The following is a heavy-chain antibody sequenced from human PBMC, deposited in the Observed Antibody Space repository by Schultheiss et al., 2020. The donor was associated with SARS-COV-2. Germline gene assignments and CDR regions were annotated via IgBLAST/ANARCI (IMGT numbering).Heavy chain of an antibody. CDR3: ARPAGSYLGAFDY. J-gene: IGHJ4*02. D-gene: IGHD1-26*01. V-gene: IGHV4-34*01. CDR2: INHSGST. CDR1: GGSFSGYY. Sequence: SETLSLTCAVYGGSFSGYYWSWIRQPPGKGLEWIGEINHSGSTNYNPSLKSRVTMSVDRSKNQFSLSLSSVTAADAAVYYCARPAGSYLGAFDYWGQGTLVTVSS.